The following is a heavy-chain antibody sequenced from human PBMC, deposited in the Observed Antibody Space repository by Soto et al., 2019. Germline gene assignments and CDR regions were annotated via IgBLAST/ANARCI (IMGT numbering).Heavy chain of an antibody. D-gene: IGHD2-21*01. CDR3: VRCGSGGSCYTSPLSY. J-gene: IGHJ4*02. V-gene: IGHV1-46*01. CDR1: GYIFTSYQ. Sequence: QVQVVQSGTEVKKPGASVKVSCKASGYIFTSYQMHWVRQAPGQGLDWMGIIKPSDGTTTYAQKFQGRVNMTSDTSTRTIYMELSSLTSEDTAVYFCVRCGSGGSCYTSPLSYWGQGTLVTVSS. CDR2: IKPSDGTT.